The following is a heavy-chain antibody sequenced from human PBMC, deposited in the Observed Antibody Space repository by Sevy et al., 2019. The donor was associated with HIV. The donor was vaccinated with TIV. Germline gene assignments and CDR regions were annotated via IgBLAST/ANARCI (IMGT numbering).Heavy chain of an antibody. CDR3: AGDKNHYDRSVYYDAFDI. Sequence: GGSLRLSCAASGFTLSSFWMTWVRQAPGKGLEWVANIKEDGSDKNYLDSVKGRFTISRDNAKKSLYRKMNSLRAEETAVYYCAGDKNHYDRSVYYDAFDIWGQGTMVTVSS. CDR2: IKEDGSDK. J-gene: IGHJ3*02. D-gene: IGHD3-22*01. CDR1: GFTLSSFW. V-gene: IGHV3-7*03.